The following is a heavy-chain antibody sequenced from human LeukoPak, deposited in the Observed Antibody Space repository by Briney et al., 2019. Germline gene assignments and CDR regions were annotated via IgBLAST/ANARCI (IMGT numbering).Heavy chain of an antibody. CDR1: GFTFSDYY. CDR3: ASAGTVLTVYAMGY. Sequence: PGGSLRLSCAASGFTFSDYYMSWIRQAPGKGLEWVSAISGRGDTTLYADSVRGRFIISRDNSKNTLYLQMNSLRAEDTAVYYCASAGTVLTVYAMGYWGQGTLVTVSS. CDR2: ISGRGDTT. D-gene: IGHD2-8*01. J-gene: IGHJ4*02. V-gene: IGHV3-23*01.